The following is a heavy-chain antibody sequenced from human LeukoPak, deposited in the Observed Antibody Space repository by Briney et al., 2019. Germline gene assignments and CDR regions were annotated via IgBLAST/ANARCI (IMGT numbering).Heavy chain of an antibody. CDR1: GGSISSSSYY. CDR2: IYYSGST. J-gene: IGHJ5*02. CDR3: ARVNYYDSSGYYSINWFDP. Sequence: PSETLSLTCTVSGGSISSSSYYWGWIRQPPGKGLEWIGSIYYSGSTYYNPSLKSRVTISVDTSKNQFSLKLSSVTAADTAVYYCARVNYYDSSGYYSINWFDPWGQGTLVTVSS. D-gene: IGHD3-22*01. V-gene: IGHV4-39*01.